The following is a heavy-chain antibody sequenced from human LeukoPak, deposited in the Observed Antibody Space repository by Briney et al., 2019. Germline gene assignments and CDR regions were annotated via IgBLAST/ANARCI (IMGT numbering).Heavy chain of an antibody. CDR2: IYYSGST. Sequence: PSETLSLTCTVSGGSISSYYWSWIRQPPGKGLEWIGYIYYSGSTNYNPSLKSRVTISVDTSKNQFSLKLSSVTAADTAVYYCARAYGSGIYYYYYMDVWGKGTTVTVSS. D-gene: IGHD3-10*01. CDR3: ARAYGSGIYYYYYMDV. V-gene: IGHV4-59*01. CDR1: GGSISSYY. J-gene: IGHJ6*03.